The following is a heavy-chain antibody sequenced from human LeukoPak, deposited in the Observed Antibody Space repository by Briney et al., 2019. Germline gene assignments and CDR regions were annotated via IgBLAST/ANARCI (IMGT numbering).Heavy chain of an antibody. J-gene: IGHJ4*02. Sequence: GGSLRLSCAASGFTFSSYSMNWVRQAPGKGLEWVSSISSSSSYIYYADSVKGRFTISRDNAKNSLYLQMNSLRAKDTAVYYCARESEAVAGRSSDYWGQGTLVTVSS. D-gene: IGHD6-19*01. CDR3: ARESEAVAGRSSDY. CDR1: GFTFSSYS. V-gene: IGHV3-21*01. CDR2: ISSSSSYI.